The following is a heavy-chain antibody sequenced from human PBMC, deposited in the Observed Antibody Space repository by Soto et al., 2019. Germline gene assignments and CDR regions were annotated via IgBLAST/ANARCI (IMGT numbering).Heavy chain of an antibody. Sequence: QLQLQESGPRLLRPSQTLSLPCAVSGGSITNIATSWTWLRQPPGKGLEWIGYIYHSGSTCYNPSLKSRVAISVDTSKNQFSLNLSSVTAAARAVYYCARDVGGSCTDFVCSDSAGLDVWGHGTTVTVSS. V-gene: IGHV4-30-2*01. CDR1: GGSITNIATS. J-gene: IGHJ6*02. CDR2: IYHSGST. D-gene: IGHD2-8*01. CDR3: ARDVGGSCTDFVCSDSAGLDV.